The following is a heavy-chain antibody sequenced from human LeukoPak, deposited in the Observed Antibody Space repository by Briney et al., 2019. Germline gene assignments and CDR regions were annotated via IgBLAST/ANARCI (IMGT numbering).Heavy chain of an antibody. CDR2: ICPSGTT. Sequence: SETLSLTCTVSGYSISSGYYWGWIRPPPGKGLEWIGNICPSGTTYYNPSLKTRVTISVDTSKNQFSLKLSSVTAADTAVYFCARAYSSSWYFNWFDPWGQGTLVTVSS. J-gene: IGHJ5*02. CDR3: ARAYSSSWYFNWFDP. D-gene: IGHD6-13*01. CDR1: GYSISSGYY. V-gene: IGHV4-38-2*02.